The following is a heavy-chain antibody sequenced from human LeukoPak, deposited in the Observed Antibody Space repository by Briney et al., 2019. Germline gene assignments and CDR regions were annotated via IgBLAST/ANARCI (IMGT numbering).Heavy chain of an antibody. D-gene: IGHD6-25*01. CDR2: ISGSGRTI. V-gene: IGHV3-48*03. Sequence: GGSLRLSCAASDFTFSSYETNWVRQAPGKGLEWVSYISGSGRTIYYADSVKGRFTISRDNAKNSLYLQMNSLRAEDTAVYYCARLPKGSGYLDYWGQGTLVTVSS. CDR1: DFTFSSYE. J-gene: IGHJ4*02. CDR3: ARLPKGSGYLDY.